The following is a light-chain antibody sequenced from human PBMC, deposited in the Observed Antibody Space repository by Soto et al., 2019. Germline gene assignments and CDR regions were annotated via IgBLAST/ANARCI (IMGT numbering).Light chain of an antibody. Sequence: DIQMTQSPSSLSASVGDRVIITCRASQSIRKYLNWYQHKPGKVPTLLIYAASSLQSGVPSRFSGSGSGTDFTLSINSLQPEDFATYYCQQAYSFPVTFGQGTRLEIK. V-gene: IGKV1-39*01. J-gene: IGKJ5*01. CDR3: QQAYSFPVT. CDR1: QSIRKY. CDR2: AAS.